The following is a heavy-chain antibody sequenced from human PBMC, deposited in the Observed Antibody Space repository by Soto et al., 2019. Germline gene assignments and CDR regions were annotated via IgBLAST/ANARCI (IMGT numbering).Heavy chain of an antibody. CDR1: GFNVGAFA. CDR3: TSETLAVNTRLDS. V-gene: IGHV3-23*01. Sequence: PGGSLRLSCAASGFNVGAFAVHWVRQAPGKGLEWVAGISVSDVFIYYSDSVRGRFYISRDASENILYLQMNSLRVDDTALYYCTSETLAVNTRLDSWGPGTLVTVSS. J-gene: IGHJ4*02. CDR2: ISVSDVFI. D-gene: IGHD1-1*01.